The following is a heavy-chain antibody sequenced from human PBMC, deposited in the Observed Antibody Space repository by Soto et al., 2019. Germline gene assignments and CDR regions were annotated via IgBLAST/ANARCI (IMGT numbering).Heavy chain of an antibody. CDR1: GFTFSSYG. CDR2: ISYDGSNK. J-gene: IGHJ6*02. CDR3: AKDRASARHQYYYYGMDV. D-gene: IGHD6-6*01. Sequence: QVQLVESGGGVVQPGRSLRLSCAASGFTFSSYGMHWVRQAPGKGLEWVAVISYDGSNKYYADSVKGRFTISRDNSKNTPYLQMNSLRAEDTAVYYCAKDRASARHQYYYYGMDVWGQGTTVTVSS. V-gene: IGHV3-30*18.